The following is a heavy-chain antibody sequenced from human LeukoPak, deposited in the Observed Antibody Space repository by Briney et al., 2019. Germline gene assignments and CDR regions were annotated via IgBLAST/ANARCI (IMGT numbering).Heavy chain of an antibody. CDR1: GFTFSSYA. CDR2: ISGSGGST. J-gene: IGHJ4*02. D-gene: IGHD5-18*01. V-gene: IGHV3-23*01. Sequence: GGSLRLSCAASGFTFSSYAMSWVRQAPGKGLEWVSAISGSGGSTYYADSVKGRFTISRDNSKNTLYPQMNSLRAEDTAVYYCAKDPEGGYSYGYSFDYWGQGTLVTVSS. CDR3: AKDPEGGYSYGYSFDY.